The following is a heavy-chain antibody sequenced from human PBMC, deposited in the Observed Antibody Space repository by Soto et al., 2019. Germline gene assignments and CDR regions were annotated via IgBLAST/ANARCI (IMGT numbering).Heavy chain of an antibody. D-gene: IGHD1-26*01. J-gene: IGHJ3*02. CDR1: GFTFSSYA. V-gene: IGHV3-23*01. CDR3: AKSTVGAMTDAFDI. Sequence: PRGESLKISCAASGFTFSSYAMSWVRQAPGKGLEWVSAISGSGGSTYYADSVKGRFTISRDNSKNTLYLQMNSLRAEDTAVYYCAKSTVGAMTDAFDIWGQGTMVTVSS. CDR2: ISGSGGST.